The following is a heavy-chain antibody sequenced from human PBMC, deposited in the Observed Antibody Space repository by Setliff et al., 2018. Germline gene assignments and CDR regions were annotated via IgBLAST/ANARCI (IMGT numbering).Heavy chain of an antibody. V-gene: IGHV4-61*09. J-gene: IGHJ6*03. CDR2: IYSSGST. Sequence: PSETLSLTCTVSGGSISSGSYYWSWIRQPAGKGLEWIGHIYSSGSTNYNPSLKSRVTISVDRSKNQFSLKLSSVIAADTAVYYCARDLYSSSSGGFYYYYHYMDVWGKGTTVTVSS. CDR3: ARDLYSSSSGGFYYYYHYMDV. CDR1: GGSISSGSYY. D-gene: IGHD6-6*01.